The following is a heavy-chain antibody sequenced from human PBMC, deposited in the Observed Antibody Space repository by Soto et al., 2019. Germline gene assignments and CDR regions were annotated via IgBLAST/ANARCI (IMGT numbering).Heavy chain of an antibody. V-gene: IGHV3-23*01. D-gene: IGHD2-8*01. CDR1: GFTFSEYA. Sequence: EVQLLESGGGLVQPGGSLRLSCAASGFTFSEYAMTWVRQAPGKGLEWVSVIGGAGSNIYYADSVEGRFTVSRDDSKNTLYLRMDSLRVDDTAVYYCAKDFVNRNGVYDPFDILGPGTMVTVSS. CDR3: AKDFVNRNGVYDPFDI. J-gene: IGHJ3*02. CDR2: IGGAGSNI.